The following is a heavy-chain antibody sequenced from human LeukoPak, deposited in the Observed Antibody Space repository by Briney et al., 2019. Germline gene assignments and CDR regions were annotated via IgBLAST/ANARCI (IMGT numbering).Heavy chain of an antibody. J-gene: IGHJ4*02. CDR3: PKVANIYYDSSSNYFDY. CDR2: ISGSGGST. V-gene: IGHV3-23*01. D-gene: IGHD3-22*01. CDR1: GFTFSSYA. Sequence: GGSLRLSCAASGFTFSSYAMSWVRQAPGKGLEWVSAISGSGGSTYYADSVKGRFTISRDNSKNTLYLQMNSLRAEDTAVYYCPKVANIYYDSSSNYFDYWGQGTLVTVSS.